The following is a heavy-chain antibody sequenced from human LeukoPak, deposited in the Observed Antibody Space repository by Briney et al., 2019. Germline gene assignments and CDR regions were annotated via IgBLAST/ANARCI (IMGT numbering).Heavy chain of an antibody. J-gene: IGHJ4*02. CDR3: ARDPGGGFYYFDY. CDR1: GGSFSGYY. D-gene: IGHD3-10*01. Sequence: PSETLSLTCAVYGGSFSGYYWSWIRQPPGKGLEWIGEINHSGSTNYNPSLKSRVTISVDTSKNQFSLKLSSVTAADTAVYYCARDPGGGFYYFDYWGQGTLVTVSS. CDR2: INHSGST. V-gene: IGHV4-34*09.